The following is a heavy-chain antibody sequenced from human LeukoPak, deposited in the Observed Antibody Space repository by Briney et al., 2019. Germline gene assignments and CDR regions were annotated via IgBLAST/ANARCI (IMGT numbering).Heavy chain of an antibody. CDR2: IHGSGNT. V-gene: IGHV4-59*12. CDR1: GASISSWY. D-gene: IGHD3-9*01. Sequence: NTSETLSLTCTVTGASISSWYWSWIRQPPGKGLEWIGNIHGSGNTNYNPSLKSRVSMSLDTSKNQVSLNLTSVTAADTATYFCARETILAGFASGLGFNYWGQGILVIVSS. J-gene: IGHJ4*02. CDR3: ARETILAGFASGLGFNY.